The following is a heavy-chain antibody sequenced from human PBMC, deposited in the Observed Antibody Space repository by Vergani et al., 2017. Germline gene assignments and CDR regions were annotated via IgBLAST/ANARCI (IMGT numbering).Heavy chain of an antibody. J-gene: IGHJ6*03. CDR3: ARGQTGYSRDWSTYFFYMDV. Sequence: QLQLQESDSRLVNPSQTLSLTCTLSGDAISRDTYSWNWVRQPPGKPLEWIGSVYYSGTTYYNPSLGGRVTMSIDKSKNHFSLTLTSVTAADSAFYFCARGQTGYSRDWSTYFFYMDVWCKGTTVTVSS. CDR2: VYYSGTT. CDR1: GDAISRDTYS. V-gene: IGHV4-30-2*01. D-gene: IGHD3/OR15-3a*01.